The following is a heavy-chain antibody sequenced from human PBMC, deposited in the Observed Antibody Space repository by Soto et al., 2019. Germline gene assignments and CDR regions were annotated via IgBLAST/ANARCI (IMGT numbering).Heavy chain of an antibody. CDR1: GFTFSSYG. D-gene: IGHD3-22*01. CDR3: AKEYHSSGYGAYFDY. J-gene: IGHJ4*02. Sequence: QVQLVESGGGVVQPGRSLRLSCAASGFTFSSYGMHWVRQAPGKGLEWVVVISNDGSTKYYADSVKGRFTISRDNSKNTLYLQMNSLRAEDTAVYYCAKEYHSSGYGAYFDYWGQGTLVTVSS. V-gene: IGHV3-30*18. CDR2: ISNDGSTK.